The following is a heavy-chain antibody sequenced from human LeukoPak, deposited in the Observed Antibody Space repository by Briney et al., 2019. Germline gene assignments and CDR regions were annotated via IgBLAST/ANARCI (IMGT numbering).Heavy chain of an antibody. D-gene: IGHD2-2*01. Sequence: SETLSLTCTVSGGSISSSSYYWGWIRQPPGKGLEWIGNIYYSGSTYYNPSLKSRVTISVDTSKNQFSLKLSSVTAADTAVYYCARQSGKYCSSTSCYLATPKLYNWFDPWGQGTLVTVSS. J-gene: IGHJ5*02. CDR2: IYYSGST. CDR1: GGSISSSSYY. CDR3: ARQSGKYCSSTSCYLATPKLYNWFDP. V-gene: IGHV4-39*01.